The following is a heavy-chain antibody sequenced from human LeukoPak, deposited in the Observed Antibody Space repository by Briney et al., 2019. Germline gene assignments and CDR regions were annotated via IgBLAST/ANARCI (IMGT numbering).Heavy chain of an antibody. J-gene: IGHJ4*02. CDR3: ARYCDEPWFDY. V-gene: IGHV1-18*01. Sequence: ASVKVSCKASGYTFTNYGISWVRQAPGQGLEWMGWISANNGNTDYAQKFQGRVTLTRDASTSTAYMELRSLRSDDTAVYYCARYCDEPWFDYWGQGTLVTVSS. D-gene: IGHD4-17*01. CDR2: ISANNGNT. CDR1: GYTFTNYG.